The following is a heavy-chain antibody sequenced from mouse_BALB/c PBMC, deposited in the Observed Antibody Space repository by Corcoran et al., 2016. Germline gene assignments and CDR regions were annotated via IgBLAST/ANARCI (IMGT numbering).Heavy chain of an antibody. CDR2: INPDSSRL. Sequence: EVKLLASGGGLVQPGGSLKLSCAASGFDFSRYWMSWVRQAPGKGLEWIGEINPDSSRLNYTPSLKDKFISSRDNAKNTLYLQMSKVRSEDTALYDWAREGITAVDWYFDVWGAGTTVTVSS. V-gene: IGHV4-1*02. CDR1: GFDFSRYW. D-gene: IGHD1-1*01. J-gene: IGHJ1*01. CDR3: AREGITAVDWYFDV.